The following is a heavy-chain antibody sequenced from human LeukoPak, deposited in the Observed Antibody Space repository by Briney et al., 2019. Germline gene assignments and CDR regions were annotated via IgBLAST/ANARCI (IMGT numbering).Heavy chain of an antibody. J-gene: IGHJ4*02. CDR2: INHSGST. CDR1: GGSFSGYY. V-gene: IGHV4-34*01. D-gene: IGHD3-10*01. Sequence: SETLSLTCAVYGGSFSGYYWSWIRQPPGKGLEWIGEINHSGSTNYNPSLKSRVTISVDTSKNQFSLKLSSVTAADTAVNYCARRSYYGSGSYYAPLNDWGQGTLVTVSS. CDR3: ARRSYYGSGSYYAPLND.